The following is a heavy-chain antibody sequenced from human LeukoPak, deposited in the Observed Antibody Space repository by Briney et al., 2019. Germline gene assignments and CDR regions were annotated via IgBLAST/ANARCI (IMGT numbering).Heavy chain of an antibody. V-gene: IGHV3-30*02. CDR3: AKDPYGPDAFDI. J-gene: IGHJ3*02. CDR1: GFTFSSYG. D-gene: IGHD4-17*01. CDR2: IRYDGSNK. Sequence: PGRSLRLSCAASGFTFSSYGMHWVRQAPGKGLEWVAFIRYDGSNKYYADSVKGRFTISRDNSKNTLYLQMNSLRAEDTAVYYCAKDPYGPDAFDIWGQGTMVTVSS.